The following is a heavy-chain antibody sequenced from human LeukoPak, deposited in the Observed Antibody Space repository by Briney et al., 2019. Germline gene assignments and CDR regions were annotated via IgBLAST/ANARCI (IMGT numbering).Heavy chain of an antibody. D-gene: IGHD6-13*01. CDR1: GFTFSSYG. CDR3: AKDSAAGKYNWFDP. Sequence: PGRSLRLSCAASGFTFSSYGMHWVRQAPGKGLEWVSAISGSGGSTYYADSVKGRFTISRDNSKNTLYLQMNSLRAEDTAVYYCAKDSAAGKYNWFDPWGQGTLVTVSS. J-gene: IGHJ5*02. V-gene: IGHV3-23*01. CDR2: ISGSGGST.